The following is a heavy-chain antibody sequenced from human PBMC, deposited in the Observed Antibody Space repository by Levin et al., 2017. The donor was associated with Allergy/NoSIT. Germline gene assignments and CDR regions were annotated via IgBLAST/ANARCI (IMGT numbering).Heavy chain of an antibody. Sequence: GASVKVSCKASGYTFTSYGISWVRQAPGQGLEWMGWISAYNGNTNYAQKLQGRVTMTTDTSTSTAYMELRSLRSDDTAVYYCARHPPYYYDSSGYYYDGPRDAFDIWGQGTMVTVSS. CDR3: ARHPPYYYDSSGYYYDGPRDAFDI. D-gene: IGHD3-22*01. J-gene: IGHJ3*02. CDR1: GYTFTSYG. CDR2: ISAYNGNT. V-gene: IGHV1-18*01.